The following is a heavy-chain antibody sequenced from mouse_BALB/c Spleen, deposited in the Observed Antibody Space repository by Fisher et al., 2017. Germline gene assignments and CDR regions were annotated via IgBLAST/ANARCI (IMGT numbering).Heavy chain of an antibody. J-gene: IGHJ4*01. D-gene: IGHD6-1*01. Sequence: KFKGKATLTVDKSSSTAYMQLSSLTSVDSAVYFCAPASLYAMDYWGQGTSVTVSS. V-gene: IGHV1-84*01. CDR3: APASLYAMDY.